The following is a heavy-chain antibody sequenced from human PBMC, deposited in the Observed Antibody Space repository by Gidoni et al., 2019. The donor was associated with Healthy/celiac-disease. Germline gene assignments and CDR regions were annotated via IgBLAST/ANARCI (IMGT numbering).Heavy chain of an antibody. CDR3: AREKGSGYYAHYYYYMDV. CDR2: ISYDGSNK. V-gene: IGHV3-30*01. J-gene: IGHJ6*03. CDR1: GFTFSSYA. D-gene: IGHD3-22*01. Sequence: QLQLVESGGGVVQPGRSLRLSCAASGFTFSSYAMHWVRQAPGKGLEWVAVISYDGSNKYYADSVKGRFTISRDNSKNTLYLQMNSLRAEDTAGYYCAREKGSGYYAHYYYYMDVWGKGTTVTVSS.